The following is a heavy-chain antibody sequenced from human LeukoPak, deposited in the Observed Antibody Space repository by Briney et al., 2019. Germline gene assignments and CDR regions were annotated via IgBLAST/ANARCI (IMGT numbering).Heavy chain of an antibody. D-gene: IGHD4-23*01. CDR1: GGTFSSYA. J-gene: IGHJ4*02. CDR2: IIPIFGTA. CDR3: GKEEQRVITPGLDY. V-gene: IGHV1-69*01. Sequence: ASVTVSCKASGGTFSSYAISWVRQAPGQGLEWMGGIIPIFGTANYAQKFQGRVTITADESTSTAYMELSSLRSEDTAVYYCGKEEQRVITPGLDYWGQGTLVTVSS.